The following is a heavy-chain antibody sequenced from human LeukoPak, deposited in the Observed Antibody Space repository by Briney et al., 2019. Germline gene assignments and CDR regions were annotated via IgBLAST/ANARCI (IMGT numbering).Heavy chain of an antibody. Sequence: SETLSLTCTVSGGSIRSSYYYWGWIRQPPGKGLEWIGEINHSGSTNYNPSLKSRVTISVDKSKNQFSLKLSSVTAADTAVYYCAASLGYCSSTSCEEAYYYYYYGMDVWGQGTTVTVSS. J-gene: IGHJ6*02. CDR3: AASLGYCSSTSCEEAYYYYYYGMDV. D-gene: IGHD2-2*01. CDR1: GGSIRSSYYY. V-gene: IGHV4-39*07. CDR2: INHSGST.